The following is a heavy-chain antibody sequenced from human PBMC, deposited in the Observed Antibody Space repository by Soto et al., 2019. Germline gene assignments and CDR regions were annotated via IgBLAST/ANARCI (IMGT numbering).Heavy chain of an antibody. CDR1: GGSISSGDDY. CDR3: ARAVRMKLELRTLNWFAL. V-gene: IGHV4-30-4*02. Sequence: PSETLSLTCTVSGGSISSGDDYWSWIRQPPGKGLEWIGYIYHSGSTYYNPSLKSRVTISVDTSTSTAYMELSSLRSEDTAVYYCARAVRMKLELRTLNWFALWGQRTLVIVSS. D-gene: IGHD1-7*01. J-gene: IGHJ5*02. CDR2: IYHSGST.